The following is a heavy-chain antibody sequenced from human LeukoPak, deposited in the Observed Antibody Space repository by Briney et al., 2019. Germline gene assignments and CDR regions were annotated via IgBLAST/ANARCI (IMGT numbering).Heavy chain of an antibody. V-gene: IGHV3-23*01. J-gene: IGHJ6*03. Sequence: GGTLRLSCAASGFTFSSYGMSWVRQAPGKGLEWVSAISGSGGSTYYADSVKGRFTISRDNSKNTLYLQMNSLRAEDTAVYYCAKDVTVYYGSGSRIYYYYMDVWGKGTTVTISS. CDR2: ISGSGGST. D-gene: IGHD3-10*01. CDR3: AKDVTVYYGSGSRIYYYYMDV. CDR1: GFTFSSYG.